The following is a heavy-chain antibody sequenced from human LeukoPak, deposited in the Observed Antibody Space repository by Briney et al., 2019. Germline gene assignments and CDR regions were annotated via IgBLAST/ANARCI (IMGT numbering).Heavy chain of an antibody. Sequence: GGSLRLSCAASGFTFSSYSMNWVRQAPGKGLEWVSSISSSSSYIYYADSVKGRFTISRDNAKNSLYLQMNSLRAEDTAVYYCARPLWFGESIGWFDPWGQGTLITVSS. D-gene: IGHD3-10*01. CDR2: ISSSSSYI. CDR1: GFTFSSYS. V-gene: IGHV3-21*01. CDR3: ARPLWFGESIGWFDP. J-gene: IGHJ5*02.